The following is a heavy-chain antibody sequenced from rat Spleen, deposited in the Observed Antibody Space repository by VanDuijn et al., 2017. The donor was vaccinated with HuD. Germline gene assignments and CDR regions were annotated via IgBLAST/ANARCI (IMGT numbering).Heavy chain of an antibody. D-gene: IGHD1-1*01. CDR2: MWSGGST. Sequence: QVQLKESGPGLVQPSQTLSLTCTVSGFSLTSYGVSWVRQPPGKGLEWMGVMWSGGSTAYNSALKSRLSISRDTSKSQVFLKMNSLQTEDTAMYFCARSSRYYYSGAYYFDYWGQGVMVTVSS. CDR1: GFSLTSYG. V-gene: IGHV2-16*01. CDR3: ARSSRYYYSGAYYFDY. J-gene: IGHJ2*01.